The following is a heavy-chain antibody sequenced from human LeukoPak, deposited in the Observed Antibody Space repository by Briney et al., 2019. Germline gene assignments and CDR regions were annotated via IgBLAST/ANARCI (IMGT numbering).Heavy chain of an antibody. Sequence: SETLSLTCTVSGGSISSSSYYWGWIRQPPGKGLEWIGSIYYSGSTYYNPSLKSRVTISVDTSKNQFSLKLSSVTAADTAVYYCASLVGATGAFDIWGQGTMVTVSS. V-gene: IGHV4-39*07. J-gene: IGHJ3*02. CDR1: GGSISSSSYY. CDR3: ASLVGATGAFDI. CDR2: IYYSGST. D-gene: IGHD1-26*01.